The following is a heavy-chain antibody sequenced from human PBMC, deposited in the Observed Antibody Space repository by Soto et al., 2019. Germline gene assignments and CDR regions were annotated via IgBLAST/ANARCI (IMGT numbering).Heavy chain of an antibody. CDR2: IIPIFGTA. Sequence: GASVKVSCKASGGTFSSYAISWVRQAPGQGLEWMGGIIPIFGTANYAQKFQGRVTITADESTSTAYMELSSLRSEDTAVYYCAVYPTGTTRYYYYGMDVWGQGTTVTVSS. D-gene: IGHD1-7*01. J-gene: IGHJ6*02. V-gene: IGHV1-69*13. CDR3: AVYPTGTTRYYYYGMDV. CDR1: GGTFSSYA.